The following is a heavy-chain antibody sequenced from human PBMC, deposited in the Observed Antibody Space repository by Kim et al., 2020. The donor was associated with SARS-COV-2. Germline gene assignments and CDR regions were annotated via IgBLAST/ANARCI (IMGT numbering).Heavy chain of an antibody. CDR3: GNDPVGFNGAHY. CDR1: GFSVSSDH. Sequence: GGSLRLSCVASGFSVSSDHMMWVRQAPGKGLEWVSAIYIGGNTYYADSVRGRFTISRDTSKNTLYLQMNSLRGDDTAVYYCGNDPVGFNGAHYWGQGTLVTVSS. D-gene: IGHD1-26*01. V-gene: IGHV3-53*01. J-gene: IGHJ4*02. CDR2: IYIGGNT.